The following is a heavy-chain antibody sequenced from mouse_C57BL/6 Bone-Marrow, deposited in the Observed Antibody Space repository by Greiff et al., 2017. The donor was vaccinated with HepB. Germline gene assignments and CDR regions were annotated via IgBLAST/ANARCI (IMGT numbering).Heavy chain of an antibody. V-gene: IGHV1-18*01. CDR2: INPNNGGT. Sequence: VQLQQSGPELVKPGASVKIPCKASGYTFTDYNMDWVKQSHGKSLEWIGDINPNNGGTIYNQKFKGKATLTVDKSSSTAYMELRSLTSEDTAVYYWARGIDSSGFYYFDYWGQGTTLTVSS. CDR1: GYTFTDYN. J-gene: IGHJ2*01. D-gene: IGHD3-2*02. CDR3: ARGIDSSGFYYFDY.